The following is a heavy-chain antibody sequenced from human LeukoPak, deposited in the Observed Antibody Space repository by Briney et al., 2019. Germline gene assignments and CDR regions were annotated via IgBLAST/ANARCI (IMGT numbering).Heavy chain of an antibody. CDR2: IYYSGST. D-gene: IGHD2-8*01. J-gene: IGHJ3*02. CDR1: GGSISSSSYY. Sequence: SETLSLTCTVSGGSISSSSYYWGWIRQPPGKGLEWIGSIYYSGSTYHNPSLKSRVTISVDTSKNQFSLKLSSVTAADTAVYYCARVLSDAFDIWGQGTMVTVSS. CDR3: ARVLSDAFDI. V-gene: IGHV4-39*01.